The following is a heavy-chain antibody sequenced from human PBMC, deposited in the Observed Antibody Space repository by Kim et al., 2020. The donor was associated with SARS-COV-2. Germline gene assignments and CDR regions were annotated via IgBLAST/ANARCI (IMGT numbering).Heavy chain of an antibody. V-gene: IGHV4-59*13. CDR3: ARVDYYDSSGYFIGAFDI. D-gene: IGHD3-22*01. J-gene: IGHJ3*02. CDR2: IYDSGST. Sequence: SETLSLTCTVSGGSISSDYWSWIRQPPGKGLEWIGYIYDSGSTKYNPSLKSRVTISVDTSENQFSLKLSSVTAADTAVYYCARVDYYDSSGYFIGAFDIWGQGTMVTVYS. CDR1: GGSISSDY.